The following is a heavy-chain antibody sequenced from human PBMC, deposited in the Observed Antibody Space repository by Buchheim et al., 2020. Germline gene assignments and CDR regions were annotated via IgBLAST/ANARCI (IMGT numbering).Heavy chain of an antibody. D-gene: IGHD2-15*01. CDR3: TRDGGNGRLFDY. Sequence: EVQLLESGGGLVQPGGSLRLSCAASGFTFSSYWMHWVRQAPGKGLVWVSSITGDGSDIVYADSVKGRFTISRDNAENTLYLQMDSMRADDTAVYDCTRDGGNGRLFDYWSQGTL. CDR1: GFTFSSYW. J-gene: IGHJ4*02. CDR2: ITGDGSDI. V-gene: IGHV3-74*01.